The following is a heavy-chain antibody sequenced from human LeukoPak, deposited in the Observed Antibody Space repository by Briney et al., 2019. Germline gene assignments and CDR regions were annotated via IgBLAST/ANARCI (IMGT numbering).Heavy chain of an antibody. CDR1: DYSISSGYGYY. V-gene: IGHV4-38-2*02. CDR3: ATLVSTRYYFDY. CDR2: IYHSGIT. D-gene: IGHD5/OR15-5a*01. J-gene: IGHJ4*02. Sequence: PSETLSLTCTVSDYSISSGYGYYWGWIRQPPGKGLEWIGNIYHSGITYYNHFNSSLKSRVTISIDTSKNQFSLRLTSVTAADTVVYFCATLVSTRYYFDYWGQGTLVTVSS.